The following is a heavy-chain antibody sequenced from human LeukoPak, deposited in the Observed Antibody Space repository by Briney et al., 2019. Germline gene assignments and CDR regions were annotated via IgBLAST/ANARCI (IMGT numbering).Heavy chain of an antibody. D-gene: IGHD3-10*01. Sequence: GGSLRLSCAASGFTFSTHAMSWVRQAPGKGLVWVSRINSDGSSTSYADSVKGRFTISRDNAKNTLYLQMNSLRAEDTAVYYCARDWYSSGSYGDYWGQGTLVTVSS. CDR1: GFTFSTHA. CDR3: ARDWYSSGSYGDY. V-gene: IGHV3-74*01. CDR2: INSDGSST. J-gene: IGHJ4*02.